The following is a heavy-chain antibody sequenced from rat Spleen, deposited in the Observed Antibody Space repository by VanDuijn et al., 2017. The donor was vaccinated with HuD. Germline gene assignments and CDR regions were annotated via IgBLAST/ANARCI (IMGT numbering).Heavy chain of an antibody. Sequence: EVQLVESGGGLVQPGRSLKLSCAASGFTFSDYYMAWVRQAPTKGLEWVASISYDGGSTYYRDSVKGRFTISRDNATSSLYLQMDSLRSEDTATYYCTVFYYYSSGVMDAWGQGASVTVSS. D-gene: IGHD1-2*01. V-gene: IGHV5-20*01. CDR1: GFTFSDYY. CDR3: TVFYYYSSGVMDA. J-gene: IGHJ4*01. CDR2: ISYDGGST.